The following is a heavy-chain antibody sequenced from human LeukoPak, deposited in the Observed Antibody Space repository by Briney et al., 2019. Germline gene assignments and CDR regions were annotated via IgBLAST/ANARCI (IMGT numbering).Heavy chain of an antibody. J-gene: IGHJ4*02. V-gene: IGHV3-48*03. D-gene: IGHD1-26*01. CDR2: MSSSGRTI. CDR1: GFTFSSFE. Sequence: PGGSLRLSCVASGFTFSSFEMNWVRQAPGKGLEWVSYMSSSGRTIYHADSVKGRFTISRDNVKNSLYLQMNSLRAEDTAVYYCARGPSYQGGFDYWGQGTLVTVSS. CDR3: ARGPSYQGGFDY.